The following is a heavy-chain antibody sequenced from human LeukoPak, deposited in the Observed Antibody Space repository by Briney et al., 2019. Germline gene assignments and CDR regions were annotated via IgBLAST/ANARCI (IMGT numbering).Heavy chain of an antibody. CDR2: INHSGST. D-gene: IGHD4-17*01. CDR1: GGSFSGYY. V-gene: IGHV4-34*01. CDR3: ARRYGDKTPVDY. Sequence: SETLSLTCAVYGGSFSGYYWSWIRQPPGKGLEWIGEINHSGSTNYNPSLKSRVTISVDTSKNQFSLKLSSVTAAGTAVYYCARRYGDKTPVDYWGQGTLVTVSS. J-gene: IGHJ4*02.